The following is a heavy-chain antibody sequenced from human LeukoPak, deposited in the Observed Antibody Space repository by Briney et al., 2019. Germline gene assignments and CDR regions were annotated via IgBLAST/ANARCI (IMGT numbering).Heavy chain of an antibody. Sequence: GGSLRLSCAASGFTFSSYWMSWVRQAPGKGLEWVANIKQDGSEKFYVDSVKGRFTISRDNSKNTLYLQMNSLRAEDTAVYYCAKRSVTKNWFDPWGQGTLVTVSS. J-gene: IGHJ5*02. D-gene: IGHD4-17*01. V-gene: IGHV3-7*03. CDR1: GFTFSSYW. CDR3: AKRSVTKNWFDP. CDR2: IKQDGSEK.